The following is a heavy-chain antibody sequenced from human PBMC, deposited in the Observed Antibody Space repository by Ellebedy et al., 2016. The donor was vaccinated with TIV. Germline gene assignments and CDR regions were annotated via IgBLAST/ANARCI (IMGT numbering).Heavy chain of an antibody. D-gene: IGHD4-11*01. Sequence: GESLKISXAASGFTFSSYWMSWVRLAPGKGPEWVSSIVGRSGGTYYADFVQGRFTITRDDVKNTLYLQMNSLRAEDTAIYFCAKDHDSTGWPAFDHWGLGTSVTVSS. CDR1: GFTFSSYW. V-gene: IGHV3-23*01. J-gene: IGHJ4*02. CDR3: AKDHDSTGWPAFDH. CDR2: IVGRSGGT.